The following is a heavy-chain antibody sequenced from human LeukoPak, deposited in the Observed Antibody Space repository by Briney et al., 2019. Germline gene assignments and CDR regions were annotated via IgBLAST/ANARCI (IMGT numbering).Heavy chain of an antibody. Sequence: GESLKISCKGSGYTFTNYWIGWVRQMPGKGLEWMGIIYSGGSDTRYSPSFQGQVTISVDKSIGTAYLQWTSLKASDTAIYYCARHSLGYCSGGNCYPDYWGQGTLVTVSS. D-gene: IGHD2-15*01. J-gene: IGHJ4*02. CDR2: IYSGGSDT. V-gene: IGHV5-51*01. CDR3: ARHSLGYCSGGNCYPDY. CDR1: GYTFTNYW.